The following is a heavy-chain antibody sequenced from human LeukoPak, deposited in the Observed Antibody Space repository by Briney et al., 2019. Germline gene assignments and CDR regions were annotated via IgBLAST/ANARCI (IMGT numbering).Heavy chain of an antibody. Sequence: GASVKVSCKASGGTFSSYAISWVRQAPGQGLEWMGGIIPIFGTANYAQKFQGRVTITADESTSTAYMELSSLRSEDTAVYYCARVRQTGPTTYYFDYWGQGTLVTVSS. CDR2: IIPIFGTA. J-gene: IGHJ4*02. CDR3: ARVRQTGPTTYYFDY. V-gene: IGHV1-69*13. D-gene: IGHD1-14*01. CDR1: GGTFSSYA.